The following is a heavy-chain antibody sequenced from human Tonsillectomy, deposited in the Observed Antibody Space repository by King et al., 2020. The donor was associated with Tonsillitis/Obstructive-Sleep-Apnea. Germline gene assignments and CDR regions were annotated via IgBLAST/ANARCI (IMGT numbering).Heavy chain of an antibody. Sequence: VQLVESGGGLVQPGGSLRLSCAASGFTFSSYDMNWVRQAPGKGLEWVSYISGSGSTIYYADSVKGRFTISRDNAKNSLYLQMNSLRAEDTAVYYCARAAYCGGDGGDYYYHMDVWGKGTTVTVSS. D-gene: IGHD2-21*01. CDR2: ISGSGSTI. J-gene: IGHJ6*03. V-gene: IGHV3-48*03. CDR3: ARAAYCGGDGGDYYYHMDV. CDR1: GFTFSSYD.